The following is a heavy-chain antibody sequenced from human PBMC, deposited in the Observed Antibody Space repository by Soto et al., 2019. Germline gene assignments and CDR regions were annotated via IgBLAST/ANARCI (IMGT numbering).Heavy chain of an antibody. D-gene: IGHD1-26*01. CDR3: AKGGRSTSGLDFDY. Sequence: EVQLLESGGGLVQPGGSLRLSCAASGFTLSSYARNWVRQAPGRGLEWVSTISGSGGDTYYADSVKGRFSISRDNSKYTLSLQMDSLRAEDTAVYYCAKGGRSTSGLDFDYWGQGTLVTVSS. CDR1: GFTLSSYA. V-gene: IGHV3-23*01. J-gene: IGHJ4*02. CDR2: ISGSGGDT.